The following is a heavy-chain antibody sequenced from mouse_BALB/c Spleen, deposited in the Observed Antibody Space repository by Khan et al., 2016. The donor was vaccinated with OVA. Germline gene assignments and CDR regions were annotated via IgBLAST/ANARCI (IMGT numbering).Heavy chain of an antibody. CDR3: ASYYGSSYYFDY. D-gene: IGHD1-1*01. J-gene: IGHJ2*01. V-gene: IGHV1-7*01. CDR1: GYTFTSYW. CDR2: INPSTGYT. Sequence: VQLQQSGAELAKPGASVKMSCKASGYTFTSYWMHWVKQRPGQGLEWIGYINPSTGYTEYNQKFKDKATLTADKSSSTAYMQLSSLTSEDSAVYDGASYYGSSYYFDYWGQGTTLTVSS.